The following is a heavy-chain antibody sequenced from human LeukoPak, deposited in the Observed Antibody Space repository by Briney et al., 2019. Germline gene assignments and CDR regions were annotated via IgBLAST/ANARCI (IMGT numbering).Heavy chain of an antibody. CDR3: AIMHPYYDGSGYWVQ. CDR1: GFTFSSYA. D-gene: IGHD3-22*01. J-gene: IGHJ4*02. CDR2: ISTSGGSS. V-gene: IGHV3-23*01. Sequence: GESPRLSCAASGFTFSSYAMSWVRQAPGKGLEWVSGISTSGGSSSYADSVKGRFTISRDNPRNTLYMQMNSLRAEGTALYYCAIMHPYYDGSGYWVQWGQGTLVTVSS.